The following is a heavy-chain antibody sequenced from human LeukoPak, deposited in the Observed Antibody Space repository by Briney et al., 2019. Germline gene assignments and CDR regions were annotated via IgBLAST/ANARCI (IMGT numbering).Heavy chain of an antibody. D-gene: IGHD3-22*01. Sequence: PGGSLRLSCAASGFTVSSNYMSWIRQPPGKGLEWIGEINHSGSTNYNPSLKSRVTISVDTSKNQFSLKLSSVTAADTAVYYCARGGYYYDSSGYYYPLDYWGQGTLVTVSS. CDR2: INHSGST. J-gene: IGHJ4*02. V-gene: IGHV4-34*01. CDR1: GFTVSSNY. CDR3: ARGGYYYDSSGYYYPLDY.